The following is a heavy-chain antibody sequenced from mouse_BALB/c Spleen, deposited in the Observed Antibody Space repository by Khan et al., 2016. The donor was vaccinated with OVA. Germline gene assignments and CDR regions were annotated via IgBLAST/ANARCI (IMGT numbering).Heavy chain of an antibody. V-gene: IGHV3-1*02. CDR3: ARRGVWLPFDY. Sequence: EVQLQESGPDLVKPSQSLSLTCTVTGYSITSGYSWHWIRQFPGNKLEWMGYIHYRGSTNYNPSLNSRISITRDTSKNQFFLQLNSVPTEDTATYYCARRGVWLPFDYWGQGTTLTVSS. CDR1: GYSITSGYS. D-gene: IGHD2-2*01. CDR2: IHYRGST. J-gene: IGHJ2*01.